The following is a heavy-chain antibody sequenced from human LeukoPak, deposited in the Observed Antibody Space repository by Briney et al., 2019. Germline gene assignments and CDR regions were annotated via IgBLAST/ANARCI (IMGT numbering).Heavy chain of an antibody. Sequence: GGALRLSFAASGFTLSSYWMTGVRQAPGKGLEWVAEIKPDGRKEYYVDSVKGRFTISRDNAKNSLYPPTNCLTAEDRTVYYCPRDAMRGGDLDYWGQGTLVTVSS. V-gene: IGHV3-7*03. CDR1: GFTLSSYW. D-gene: IGHD2-2*01. CDR2: IKPDGRKE. CDR3: PRDAMRGGDLDY. J-gene: IGHJ4*02.